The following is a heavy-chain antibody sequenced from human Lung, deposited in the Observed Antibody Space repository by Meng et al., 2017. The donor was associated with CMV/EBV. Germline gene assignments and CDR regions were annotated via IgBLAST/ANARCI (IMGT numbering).Heavy chain of an antibody. CDR3: ARGYCSGGSCPVFDP. Sequence: AEVKKPGASVKVSCKASGYTITSYDNNWVRQDTGQGLEWMGWMNPNSGNTGYAQKFQGRVTMTRNTSISTAYMELSSLRSEDTAVYYCARGYCSGGSCPVFDPWGQGTLVTVSS. D-gene: IGHD2-15*01. V-gene: IGHV1-8*01. CDR1: GYTITSYD. J-gene: IGHJ5*02. CDR2: MNPNSGNT.